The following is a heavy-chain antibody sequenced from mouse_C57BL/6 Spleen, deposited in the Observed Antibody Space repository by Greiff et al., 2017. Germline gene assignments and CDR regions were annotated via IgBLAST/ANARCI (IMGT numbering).Heavy chain of an antibody. J-gene: IGHJ2*01. CDR1: GYTFTSYW. V-gene: IGHV1-53*01. Sequence: QVQLQQSGTELVKPGASVKLSCKASGYTFTSYWMHWVKQRPGQGLEWIGNINPSNGGTNYNEKFKSKATLTVDKSSSTAYMQLSSLTSEDSAVYYCARSPSQLKGFDYWGQGTTLTVSS. D-gene: IGHD1-3*01. CDR2: INPSNGGT. CDR3: ARSPSQLKGFDY.